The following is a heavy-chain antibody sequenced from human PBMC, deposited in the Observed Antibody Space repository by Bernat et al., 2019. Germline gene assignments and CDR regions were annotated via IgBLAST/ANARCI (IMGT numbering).Heavy chain of an antibody. CDR2: VNGDGSST. J-gene: IGHJ4*02. D-gene: IGHD6-6*01. Sequence: EVQLVESGGGLVQPGGSLRLSCAVSGLTFSSFWMHWVRQAPGKGLVWVSRVNGDGSSTSYADSVKGRFTISRDNAKNTLYLQMNSLGAEDTAVYYCAKAEYSSSSRHFDYWGQGTLVTVSS. CDR3: AKAEYSSSSRHFDY. V-gene: IGHV3-74*01. CDR1: GLTFSSFW.